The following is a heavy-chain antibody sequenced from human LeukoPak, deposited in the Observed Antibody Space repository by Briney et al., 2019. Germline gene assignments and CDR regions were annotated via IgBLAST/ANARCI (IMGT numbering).Heavy chain of an antibody. J-gene: IGHJ6*02. CDR2: ISYDGSNK. V-gene: IGHV3-30*18. CDR1: GFTFSTHG. Sequence: GGSLRLSFAASGFTFSTHGMHWVRQAPGKGLEWVAVISYDGSNKYYADSVKGRFTISTDNSKNTLYLQMNSLRGEDRAVYYCAKDVVWFGEPYGMDVWGQGTTVTVSS. D-gene: IGHD3-10*01. CDR3: AKDVVWFGEPYGMDV.